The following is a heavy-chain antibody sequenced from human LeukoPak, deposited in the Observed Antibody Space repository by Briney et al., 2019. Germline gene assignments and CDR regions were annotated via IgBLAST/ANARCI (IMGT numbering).Heavy chain of an antibody. CDR2: IYCSGST. CDR1: GGSISSGGYY. V-gene: IGHV4-31*03. CDR3: ATARDSSAFYGFDY. Sequence: SETLSLTCTVSGGSISSGGYYWSWIRQHPGKGLEWIGYIYCSGSTYYNPSLKSRLTISIDTSENQFSLELSSVTAADTAIYYCATARDSSAFYGFDYWGQGTLVTVSS. J-gene: IGHJ4*02. D-gene: IGHD3-22*01.